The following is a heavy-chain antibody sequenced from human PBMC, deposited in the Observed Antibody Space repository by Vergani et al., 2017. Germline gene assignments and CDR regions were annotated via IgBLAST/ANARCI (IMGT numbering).Heavy chain of an antibody. D-gene: IGHD2-2*01. CDR3: ARWQDIVVVPAASYYYGMDV. CDR1: GYTFTGYY. CDR2: INPNSGGT. J-gene: IGHJ6*02. Sequence: QVQLVQSGAEVKKPGASVKVSCKASGYTFTGYYMHWVRQAPGQGLEWMGWINPNSGGTNYAQKFQGRVTMTRDTSISTAYMELSRLRSDDTAVYYCARWQDIVVVPAASYYYGMDVWGQGTTVTVSS. V-gene: IGHV1-2*02.